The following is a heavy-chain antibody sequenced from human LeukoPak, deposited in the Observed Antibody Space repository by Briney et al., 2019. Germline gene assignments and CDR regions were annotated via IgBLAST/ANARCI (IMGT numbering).Heavy chain of an antibody. CDR2: ISSSGSTI. Sequence: GGSLRLSCAASGFTFSSYEMNWVRQAPGKGLEWVSYISSSGSTIYYADSVKGRFTTSRDNAKNSLYLQMNSLRAEDTAVYYCARAPGGSYADAFDIWGQGTMVTVSS. CDR3: ARAPGGSYADAFDI. D-gene: IGHD1-26*01. V-gene: IGHV3-48*03. CDR1: GFTFSSYE. J-gene: IGHJ3*02.